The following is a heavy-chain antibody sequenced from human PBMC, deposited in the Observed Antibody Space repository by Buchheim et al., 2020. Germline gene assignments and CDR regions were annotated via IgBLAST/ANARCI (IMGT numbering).Heavy chain of an antibody. CDR2: MNPNSGNT. V-gene: IGHV1-8*01. CDR1: GYTFTSYD. D-gene: IGHD2-2*01. Sequence: QVQLVQSGAEVKKPGASVKVSCKASGYTFTSYDINWVRQATGQGLEWMGWMNPNSGNTGYAQKFKGRVTMTRNTSISTAYLELSSLRSEDTAVYYCARGPPYCSSTSCYENYYYYGMDVWGQGTT. J-gene: IGHJ6*02. CDR3: ARGPPYCSSTSCYENYYYYGMDV.